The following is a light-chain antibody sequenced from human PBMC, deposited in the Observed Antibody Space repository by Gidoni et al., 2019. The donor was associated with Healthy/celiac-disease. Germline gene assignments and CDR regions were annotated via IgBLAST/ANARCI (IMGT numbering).Light chain of an antibody. CDR2: GAS. CDR3: QQYNNWPRT. Sequence: ELVMTQSPATLSVSPGERATLSCMAHQSVSSNLAWYQQKPGQAPRLLIYGASTRATGIPARFSGSGSGTEFTLTISSLQSEDFAVYYCQQYNNWPRTFGQGTKVEIK. V-gene: IGKV3-15*01. CDR1: QSVSSN. J-gene: IGKJ1*01.